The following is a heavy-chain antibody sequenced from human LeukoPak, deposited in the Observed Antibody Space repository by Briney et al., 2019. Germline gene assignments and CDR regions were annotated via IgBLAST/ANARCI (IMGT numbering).Heavy chain of an antibody. V-gene: IGHV3-23*01. CDR2: ISGSGGST. D-gene: IGHD3-22*01. Sequence: GRSLRLSCAASGFTFSSYAMSWVRQAPGKGLEWVSAISGSGGSTYYADSVKGRFTISRDNSKNTLYLQMNSLRAEDTAVYYCARDRYYDSSGYYYGAFDIWGQGTMVTVSS. CDR3: ARDRYYDSSGYYYGAFDI. CDR1: GFTFSSYA. J-gene: IGHJ3*02.